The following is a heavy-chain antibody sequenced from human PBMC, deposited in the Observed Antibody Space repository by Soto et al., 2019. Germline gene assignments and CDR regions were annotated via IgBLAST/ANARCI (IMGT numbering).Heavy chain of an antibody. CDR3: SGSYSSAVGWSYYYYGMDV. V-gene: IGHV3-30*03. CDR1: GFTFSSYG. D-gene: IGHD1-26*01. J-gene: IGHJ6*02. CDR2: ISYDGSNK. Sequence: QVQLVESGGGVVQPGRSLRLSCAASGFTFSSYGMHWVRQAPGKGLEWVAVISYDGSNKYYADSVKGRFTISRDNSKNTLYLQMNSLRAEDTAVYYASGSYSSAVGWSYYYYGMDVWGQGTTVTVSS.